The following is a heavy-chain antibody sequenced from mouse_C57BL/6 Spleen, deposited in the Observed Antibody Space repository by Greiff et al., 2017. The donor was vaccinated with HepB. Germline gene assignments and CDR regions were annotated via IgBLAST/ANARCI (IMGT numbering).Heavy chain of an antibody. CDR2: ISDGGSYT. V-gene: IGHV5-4*01. D-gene: IGHD2-4*01. CDR1: GFTFSSYA. Sequence: EVQGVESGGGLVKPGGSLKLSCAASGFTFSSYAMSWVRQTPEKRLEWVATISDGGSYTYYPDNVKGRFTISRDNAKNNLYLQMSHLKSEDTAMYYCARGYDYDGALDYWGQGTTLTVSS. J-gene: IGHJ2*01. CDR3: ARGYDYDGALDY.